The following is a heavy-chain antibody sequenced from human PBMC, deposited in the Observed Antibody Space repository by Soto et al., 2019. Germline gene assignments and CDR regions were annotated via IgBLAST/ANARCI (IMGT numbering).Heavy chain of an antibody. CDR2: IYYSGST. Sequence: QVQLQESGPGLAKPSETLSLTCTVSGGSISTYYWSWIRQPPGKGLEWIGSIYYSGSTNYNPSHKSRLTIPADTYKNRFSLKLSSVTAADTAVYYCARGGWRHIDYWGQGTLVTVSS. D-gene: IGHD3-3*01. CDR1: GGSISTYY. J-gene: IGHJ4*02. V-gene: IGHV4-59*08. CDR3: ARGGWRHIDY.